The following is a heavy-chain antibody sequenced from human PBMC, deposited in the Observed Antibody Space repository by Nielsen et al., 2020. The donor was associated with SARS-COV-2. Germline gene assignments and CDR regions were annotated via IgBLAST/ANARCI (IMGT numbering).Heavy chain of an antibody. CDR3: ARDGGRGYYDFWSVYYSDAFDI. J-gene: IGHJ3*02. CDR2: ISSSSSYI. Sequence: WIRQPPGKGLEWVSSISSSSSYIYYADSVKGRFTIARDNAKNSLYLQMNSLRAEDTAVYYCARDGGRGYYDFWSVYYSDAFDIWGQGTMVTVSS. V-gene: IGHV3-21*01. D-gene: IGHD3-3*01.